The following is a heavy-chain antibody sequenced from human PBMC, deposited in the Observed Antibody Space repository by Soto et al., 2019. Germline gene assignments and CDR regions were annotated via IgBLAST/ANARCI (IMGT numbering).Heavy chain of an antibody. CDR2: VSASGLNT. Sequence: EVQLLESGGKLVQPGGSLTLSCAASGFTFSTYAMAWVRQAPGKGLEWVSGVSASGLNTDYADPVKGRFYISRDYSKNTVSLHMNSLRAEDTAVYYCAKDRPRRTSGDFFDYWGQGTPVTVSS. D-gene: IGHD1-26*01. CDR3: AKDRPRRTSGDFFDY. J-gene: IGHJ4*02. CDR1: GFTFSTYA. V-gene: IGHV3-23*01.